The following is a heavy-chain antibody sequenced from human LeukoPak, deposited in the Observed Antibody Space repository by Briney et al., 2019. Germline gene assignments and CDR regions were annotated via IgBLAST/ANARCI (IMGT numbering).Heavy chain of an antibody. CDR1: GGSISSGGYY. V-gene: IGHV4-31*03. J-gene: IGHJ3*02. CDR3: ARVPSVIDAFDI. Sequence: PSETLSLTCTVSGGSISSGGYYWRWIRQHSGKGLEWIAYIYYTGSTYYNPSLKSRLTISVDTSKNHFSLRLSSMTAADTAVYYCARVPSVIDAFDIWGQGTMVTVSS. CDR2: IYYTGST. D-gene: IGHD2-21*01.